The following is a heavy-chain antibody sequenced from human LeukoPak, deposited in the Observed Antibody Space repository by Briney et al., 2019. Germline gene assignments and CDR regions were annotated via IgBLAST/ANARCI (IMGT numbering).Heavy chain of an antibody. CDR2: IYYSGST. D-gene: IGHD1-1*01. CDR1: GGSISSSSYY. V-gene: IGHV4-39*01. J-gene: IGHJ5*02. CDR3: ARMGYRDWFDP. Sequence: SETLSLTCTVSGGSISSSSYYWGWIRQPPGKGLEWIGSIYYSGSTYYNPSLKSRVTITVDTSKNQFSLKLSSVTAADTAVYYCARMGYRDWFDPWGQETLVTVSS.